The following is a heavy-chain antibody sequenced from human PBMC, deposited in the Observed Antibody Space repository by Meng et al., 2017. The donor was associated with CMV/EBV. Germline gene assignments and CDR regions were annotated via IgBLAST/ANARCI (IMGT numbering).Heavy chain of an antibody. J-gene: IGHJ6*02. D-gene: IGHD6-6*01. Sequence: SLKISCAASGFTFDDYAMHWVRQAPGKGLEWVSGISWNSGSIGYADSVKGRFTISRDNAKNSLYLQMNSLRAEDTAVYYCARDRIAARIYYGMDVWGQGTTVTVSS. CDR1: GFTFDDYA. CDR2: ISWNSGSI. CDR3: ARDRIAARIYYGMDV. V-gene: IGHV3-9*01.